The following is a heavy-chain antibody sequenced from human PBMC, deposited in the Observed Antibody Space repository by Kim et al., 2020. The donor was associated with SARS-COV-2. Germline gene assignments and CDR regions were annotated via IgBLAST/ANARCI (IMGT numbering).Heavy chain of an antibody. D-gene: IGHD3-10*01. CDR3: TTEPPYGSGSYRLYYFDY. V-gene: IGHV3-15*01. Sequence: GRFTISRDDSKNTLYLQMNSLKTEYTAVYYCTTEPPYGSGSYRLYYFDYWGQGTLVTVSS. J-gene: IGHJ4*02.